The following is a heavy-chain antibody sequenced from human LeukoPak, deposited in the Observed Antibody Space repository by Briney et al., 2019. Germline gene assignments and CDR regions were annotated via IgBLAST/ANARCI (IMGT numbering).Heavy chain of an antibody. V-gene: IGHV1-2*02. Sequence: GASVKVSCKASGYTFTGYYMHWVRQAPGQGLEWMGWINPNSGGTNYAQKFQGRVTMTRDTSISTAYMELSRLRSDDTAVYYCARGSPRLSSSGYLSDAFDIWGQGTMVTVSS. J-gene: IGHJ3*02. CDR2: INPNSGGT. CDR3: ARGSPRLSSSGYLSDAFDI. CDR1: GYTFTGYY. D-gene: IGHD3-22*01.